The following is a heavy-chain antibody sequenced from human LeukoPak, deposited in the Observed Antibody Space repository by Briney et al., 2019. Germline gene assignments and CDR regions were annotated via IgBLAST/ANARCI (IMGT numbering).Heavy chain of an antibody. J-gene: IGHJ5*02. CDR1: GGSISSYY. V-gene: IGHV4-30-4*08. CDR3: ARGVPLVTNWFDP. Sequence: PSETLSLTCTVSGGSISSYYWSWIRQPPGKGLEWIGYIYYSGSTYYNPSLKSRVTISVDTSKNQFSLKLSSVTAADTAVYYCARGVPLVTNWFDPWGQGTLVTVSS. D-gene: IGHD5-18*01. CDR2: IYYSGST.